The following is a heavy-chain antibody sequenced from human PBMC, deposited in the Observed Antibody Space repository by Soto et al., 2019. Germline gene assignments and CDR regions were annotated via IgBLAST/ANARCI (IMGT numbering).Heavy chain of an antibody. CDR1: GFTFSDYY. CDR2: ISSSGSTI. Sequence: GGSLRLSCAASGFTFSDYYMSWIRQAPGKGLEWVSYISSSGSTIYYADSVKGRFTISRDNAKNSLYLQMNSLRAEDTAVYYCARGPVKPERHTAMVFLGFDYWGQGTLVTVSS. CDR3: ARGPVKPERHTAMVFLGFDY. D-gene: IGHD5-18*01. V-gene: IGHV3-11*01. J-gene: IGHJ4*02.